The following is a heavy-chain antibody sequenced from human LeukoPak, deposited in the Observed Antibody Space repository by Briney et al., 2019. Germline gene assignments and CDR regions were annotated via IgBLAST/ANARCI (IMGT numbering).Heavy chain of an antibody. CDR1: GGSFSGYY. CDR2: IYYSGST. V-gene: IGHV4-59*12. J-gene: IGHJ6*03. Sequence: SETLSLTCAVYGGSFSGYYWSWIRQPPGKGLEWIGYIYYSGSTNYNPSLKSRVTISVDTSKNQFSLELSSVTAADTAVYYCARVVVNYYYYYMDVWGKGTTVTVSS. D-gene: IGHD3-22*01. CDR3: ARVVVNYYYYYMDV.